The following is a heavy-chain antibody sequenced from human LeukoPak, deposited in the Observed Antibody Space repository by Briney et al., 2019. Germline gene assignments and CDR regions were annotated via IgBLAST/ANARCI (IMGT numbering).Heavy chain of an antibody. Sequence: PGGSLRLSCAASGFTVSSNYMSWVRQAPGKGLEWVSVIYSGGSTYYADSVKGRFTISRDNSKNTLYLQMNSLKTEDTAVYYCTRGRRGGRFGELSTFDYWGQGTLVIVSS. CDR2: IYSGGST. J-gene: IGHJ4*02. CDR3: TRGRRGGRFGELSTFDY. D-gene: IGHD3-10*01. V-gene: IGHV3-53*01. CDR1: GFTVSSNY.